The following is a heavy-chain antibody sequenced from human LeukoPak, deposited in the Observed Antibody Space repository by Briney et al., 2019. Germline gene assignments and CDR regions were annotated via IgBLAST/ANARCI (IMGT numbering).Heavy chain of an antibody. CDR3: ASRESSMARSH. CDR2: INEDGSVQ. CDR1: GFIISHYW. D-gene: IGHD3-10*01. J-gene: IGHJ4*02. Sequence: PGGSLRLSCAAYGFIISHYWLNWVRQVPGKGLEWVANINEDGSVQDYVDSVRGRFTISRDNAKNSVYLQMNSLRVKDPAFYYCASRESSMARSHWGQGTLVTVSS. V-gene: IGHV3-7*01.